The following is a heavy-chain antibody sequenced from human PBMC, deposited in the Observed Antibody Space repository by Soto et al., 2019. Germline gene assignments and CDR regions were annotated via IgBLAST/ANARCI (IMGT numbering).Heavy chain of an antibody. V-gene: IGHV3-23*01. CDR2: ISGSGGST. CDR1: GFTFSSYA. D-gene: IGHD6-19*01. Sequence: HPGGSLRLSCAASGFTFSSYAMSWVRQAPGKGLEWVSIISGSGGSTYYADSVKGRFTISRDNSKNTLYLQMNSLRAEDTAVYDCPCRSSGWYLDYWGQGTLVTVSS. J-gene: IGHJ4*02. CDR3: PCRSSGWYLDY.